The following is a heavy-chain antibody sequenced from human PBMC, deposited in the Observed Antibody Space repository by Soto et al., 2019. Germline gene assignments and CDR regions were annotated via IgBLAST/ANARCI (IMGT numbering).Heavy chain of an antibody. CDR1: GFTFSSYA. CDR3: AKGSCSSTSCYGLLYYYYMDV. Sequence: GGSLRLSCAASGFTFSSYAMSWVRQAPGKGLEWVSAISGSGGSTYYADSVKGRFTISRDNSKNTLYLQMNSLRAEDTAVYYCAKGSCSSTSCYGLLYYYYMDVWGKGTTVTVSS. V-gene: IGHV3-23*01. J-gene: IGHJ6*03. D-gene: IGHD2-2*01. CDR2: ISGSGGST.